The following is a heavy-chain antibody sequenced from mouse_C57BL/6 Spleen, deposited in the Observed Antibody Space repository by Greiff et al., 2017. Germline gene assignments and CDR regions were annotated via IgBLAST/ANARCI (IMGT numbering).Heavy chain of an antibody. CDR1: GYTFTSYW. J-gene: IGHJ2*01. CDR2: TNPGSGYT. Sequence: VQLVESGAELAKPGASVTLSCKASGYTFTSYWMHWVKQRPGQGLEWIGYTNPGSGYTKYNQKFKDKATVTADKSSSTAYMQLSSLTSEDSAVYYCARGLSTLDYWGQGTTLTVSS. D-gene: IGHD5-1*01. CDR3: ARGLSTLDY. V-gene: IGHV1-7*01.